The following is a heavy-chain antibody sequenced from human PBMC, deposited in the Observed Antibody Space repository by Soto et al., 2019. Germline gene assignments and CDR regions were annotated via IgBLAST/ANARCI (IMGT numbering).Heavy chain of an antibody. Sequence: GGSLRLSCAGSGFTFSNYAMSWVRQAPGKELEWVSAIGGSGVSTYYADSVKGRFIISRDNSKNTLYLQMNSLRAEDTAVYSCAKDRRLLILYHFDSWGQGTLVTVSS. D-gene: IGHD1-1*01. V-gene: IGHV3-23*01. CDR1: GFTFSNYA. CDR3: AKDRRLLILYHFDS. CDR2: IGGSGVST. J-gene: IGHJ4*02.